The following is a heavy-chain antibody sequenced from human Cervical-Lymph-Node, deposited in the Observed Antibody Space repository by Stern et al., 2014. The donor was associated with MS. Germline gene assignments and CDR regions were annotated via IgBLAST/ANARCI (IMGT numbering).Heavy chain of an antibody. V-gene: IGHV3-30*04. CDR2: ISSDGSYK. CDR1: GFTFSSFA. Sequence: VQLLESGGGVVQPGRSLRLSCAASGFTFSSFAMHWVRQAPGKGLEWVALISSDGSYKYYADSVKGRFTISRDNSKNTLYLQMNSLRAEDTAVYYCARDPITMKVVVKTPYFQRWGQGTLVTVSS. CDR3: ARDPITMKVVVKTPYFQR. J-gene: IGHJ1*01. D-gene: IGHD3-22*01.